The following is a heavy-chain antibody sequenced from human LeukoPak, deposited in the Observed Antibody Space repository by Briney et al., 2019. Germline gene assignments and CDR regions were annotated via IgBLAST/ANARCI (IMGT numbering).Heavy chain of an antibody. CDR3: AKDRFGSTVVREFDY. D-gene: IGHD4-23*01. J-gene: IGHJ4*02. CDR1: GFTFSIYA. V-gene: IGHV3-23*01. CDR2: VSGRGDVT. Sequence: PVGALRVSCAASGFTFSIYAMSWVRQAPGKGLEWGSAVSGRGDVTYYADSLKGRFTISRDNSKTTLYMQMNSLRAEDTDVYYCAKDRFGSTVVREFDYWGQGTLVTVSS.